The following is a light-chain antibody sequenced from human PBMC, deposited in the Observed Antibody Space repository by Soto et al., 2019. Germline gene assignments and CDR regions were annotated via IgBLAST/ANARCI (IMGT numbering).Light chain of an antibody. CDR2: GAS. Sequence: EIVLTQSPGTLSLSPGERATLSCRASQSVSSSYLAWYQQKPGQAPRLLIYGASSRATGSPDRFSGSGSGTDFTRSISRLEPEDFALYYCQQYDTSPWTFGQGTKVEIK. V-gene: IGKV3-20*01. J-gene: IGKJ1*01. CDR1: QSVSSSY. CDR3: QQYDTSPWT.